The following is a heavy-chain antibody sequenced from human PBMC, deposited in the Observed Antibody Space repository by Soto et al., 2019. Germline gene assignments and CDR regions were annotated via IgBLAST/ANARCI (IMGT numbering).Heavy chain of an antibody. CDR2: ISSNGGST. J-gene: IGHJ4*02. CDR3: GRGGSDSPMAPGY. D-gene: IGHD5-18*01. Sequence: PGGSLRLSCSASGFTFSNYAIHWVRQAPGKGLEYVSAISSNGGSTYYADSVKGRFTISRDNAKNTLYLQMNSLRAEDTAVFYCGRGGSDSPMAPGYWGQGTLVTVSS. V-gene: IGHV3-64*04. CDR1: GFTFSNYA.